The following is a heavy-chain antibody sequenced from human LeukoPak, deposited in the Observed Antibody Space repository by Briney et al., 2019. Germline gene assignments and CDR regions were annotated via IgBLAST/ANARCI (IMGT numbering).Heavy chain of an antibody. V-gene: IGHV4-30-2*01. CDR3: ARRYCSSTSCYGLDP. CDR2: IYHSGST. J-gene: IGHJ5*02. CDR1: GGSLSSGGYS. Sequence: SQTLSLTCAVSGGSLSSGGYSWSWIRQPPGQGPEWIGYIYHSGSTYYNPSLKSRVTISVDRSKNQFSLKLSSVTAADTAVYYCARRYCSSTSCYGLDPWGQGTLVTVSS. D-gene: IGHD2-2*01.